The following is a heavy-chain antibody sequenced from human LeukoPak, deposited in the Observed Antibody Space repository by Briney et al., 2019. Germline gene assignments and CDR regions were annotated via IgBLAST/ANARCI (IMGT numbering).Heavy chain of an antibody. CDR3: AKISSWYQGVSDY. J-gene: IGHJ4*02. Sequence: GGSLRLSCAASGFTFSSYAMSWVRQAPGKGLEWVSSISGSGGSTYYADSVKGRFTISRDNSKNTLYLQMNSLRAEDTAVYYCAKISSWYQGVSDYWGQGTLVTVSS. D-gene: IGHD6-13*01. V-gene: IGHV3-23*01. CDR2: ISGSGGST. CDR1: GFTFSSYA.